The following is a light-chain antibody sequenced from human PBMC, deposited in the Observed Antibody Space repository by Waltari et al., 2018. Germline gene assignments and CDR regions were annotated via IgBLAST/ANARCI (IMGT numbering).Light chain of an antibody. CDR3: QQLHSYPLT. V-gene: IGKV1-9*01. Sequence: DLQLTPSPSFLSASVGDRVTITCRASEGVSGDLAWYQQKAGKAPKLLIFAASTLQSGVPSRFSGRASGADFTLTISSLQPEDSATYYCQQLHSYPLTFGGGTKVEI. CDR1: EGVSGD. CDR2: AAS. J-gene: IGKJ4*01.